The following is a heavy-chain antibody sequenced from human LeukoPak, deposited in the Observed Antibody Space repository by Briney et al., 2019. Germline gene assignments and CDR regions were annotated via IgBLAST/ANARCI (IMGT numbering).Heavy chain of an antibody. CDR3: ARVVTTSAFDI. V-gene: IGHV4-30-2*01. CDR1: GGSISSGGYS. Sequence: SETLSLTCAVSGGSISSGGYSWSCIRLPPGKGLEWIGYIYHSGSTYYNPSLKSRVTISVDRSKNQFSLKLSSVTAADTAVYYCARVVTTSAFDIWGQGTMVTVSS. J-gene: IGHJ3*02. D-gene: IGHD4-11*01. CDR2: IYHSGST.